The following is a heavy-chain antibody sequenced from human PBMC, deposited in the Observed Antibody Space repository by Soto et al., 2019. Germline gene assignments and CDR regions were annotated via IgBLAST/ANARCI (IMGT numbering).Heavy chain of an antibody. V-gene: IGHV3-48*02. CDR1: GFTFSSYS. D-gene: IGHD2-2*01. CDR2: ISSSSSTI. Sequence: PGGSLRLSCAASGFTFSSYSMNWVRQAPGKGLEWVSYISSSSSTIYYADSVKGRFTISRDNAKNSLYLQMNSLRDEDTAVYYCARDGVSSFGEVLVPAAIGPRPHLNWFDPWGQGTLVTVPQ. CDR3: ARDGVSSFGEVLVPAAIGPRPHLNWFDP. J-gene: IGHJ5*02.